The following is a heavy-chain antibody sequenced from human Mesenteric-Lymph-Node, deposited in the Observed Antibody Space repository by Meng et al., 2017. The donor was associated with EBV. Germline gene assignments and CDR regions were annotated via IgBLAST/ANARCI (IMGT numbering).Heavy chain of an antibody. D-gene: IGHD2-21*01. Sequence: HLHLQEAGPGRVKASETLSLTCTGSDGDISSVNYYWCWLRRPPGKRLGWIGSIYYTGSTYYNPSLKSRLTISLDTSKKQFSLKLFSVTAADTAIYYCGRLPLEVEVVAPWSWGQGTLVTVSS. CDR1: DGDISSVNYY. J-gene: IGHJ5*02. CDR2: IYYTGST. V-gene: IGHV4-39*01. CDR3: GRLPLEVEVVAPWS.